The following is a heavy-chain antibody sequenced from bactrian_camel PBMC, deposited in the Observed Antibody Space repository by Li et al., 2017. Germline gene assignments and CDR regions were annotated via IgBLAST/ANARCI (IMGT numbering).Heavy chain of an antibody. V-gene: IGHV3S53*01. D-gene: IGHD3*01. CDR1: TGTFRSAC. J-gene: IGHJ4*01. Sequence: VQLVESGGGLVQPGGSLRLSCAASTGTFRSACMGWIRQVSGKEREGVASIDSDGETTYADSVKGRFTISRDYAKDTLYLQMNSLKIEDTAVYYCALGSSRQATMTARGKGTQVTVS. CDR2: IDSDGET.